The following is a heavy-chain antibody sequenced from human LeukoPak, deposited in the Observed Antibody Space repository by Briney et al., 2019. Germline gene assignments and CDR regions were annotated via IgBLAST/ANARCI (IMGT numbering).Heavy chain of an antibody. CDR3: ARSPHEQLVYLEGAFDI. D-gene: IGHD6-13*01. Sequence: SETLSLTCAVYGGSFSGYYWSWIRQPPGKGLEWIGEINHSGSTNYNPSLKSRVTISVDTSKNQFSLKLSSVTAADTAVYYCARSPHEQLVYLEGAFDIWGQGTMVTVSS. CDR2: INHSGST. V-gene: IGHV4-34*01. CDR1: GGSFSGYY. J-gene: IGHJ3*02.